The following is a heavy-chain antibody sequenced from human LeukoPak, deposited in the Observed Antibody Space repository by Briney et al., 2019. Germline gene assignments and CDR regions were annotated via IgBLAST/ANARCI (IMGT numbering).Heavy chain of an antibody. CDR3: ARGPPTIVVVIATGDFDS. CDR2: INPNSGGT. J-gene: IGHJ4*02. CDR1: GYTFTGYY. D-gene: IGHD3-22*01. V-gene: IGHV1-2*02. Sequence: ASVKVSCKASGYTFTGYYIHWVRQAPGQGLEWMGLINPNSGGTNYAQKFQGRVTMTRDTSISTAYMELRRLRSDDRAVYYCARGPPTIVVVIATGDFDSWGQGTLVTVSS.